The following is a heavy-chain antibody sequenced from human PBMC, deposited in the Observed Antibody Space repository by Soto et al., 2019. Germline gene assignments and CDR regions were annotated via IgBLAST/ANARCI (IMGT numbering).Heavy chain of an antibody. CDR2: IYPGDSDT. Sequence: PGESLKISCKGSGYSFTSYCIGWVRQMPGKGLECMGIIYPGDSDTRYSPSFQGQVTISADKSISTAYLQWSSLKASDTAMYYCARSQRGDIVVVPAATEAFDIWGQGTMVTVSS. J-gene: IGHJ3*02. CDR3: ARSQRGDIVVVPAATEAFDI. V-gene: IGHV5-51*01. CDR1: GYSFTSYC. D-gene: IGHD2-2*01.